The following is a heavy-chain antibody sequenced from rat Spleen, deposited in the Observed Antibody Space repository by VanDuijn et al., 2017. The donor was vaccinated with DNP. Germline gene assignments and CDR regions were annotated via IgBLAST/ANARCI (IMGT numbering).Heavy chain of an antibody. Sequence: QVQLKESGPGLVQPSQTLSLTCTVSGFSLTSYDVHWVRQPPGKGLEWMGRIQNGGSTDYNSALKSRLSISRDTSKSQVFLKMNSVQTEDTAMYFCARRIAAFYWYFDFWGPGTMVTMSS. V-gene: IGHV2-27*01. CDR1: GFSLTSYD. CDR2: IQNGGST. D-gene: IGHD1-2*01. CDR3: ARRIAAFYWYFDF. J-gene: IGHJ1*01.